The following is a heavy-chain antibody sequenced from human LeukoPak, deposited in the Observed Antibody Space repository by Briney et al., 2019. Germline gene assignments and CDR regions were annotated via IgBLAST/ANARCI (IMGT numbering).Heavy chain of an antibody. CDR1: GGTFSSYA. D-gene: IGHD1-26*01. V-gene: IGHV1-69*04. Sequence: SVKVSCKASGGTFSSYAISWVRQAPGQGLEWMGRIIPIVGMTNYAQKFQGRVTITADKSTRTAYLHLSSLKSEDTAVYYCARGLMGPTNTRPDADYWGQGTLITVS. J-gene: IGHJ4*02. CDR3: ARGLMGPTNTRPDADY. CDR2: IIPIVGMT.